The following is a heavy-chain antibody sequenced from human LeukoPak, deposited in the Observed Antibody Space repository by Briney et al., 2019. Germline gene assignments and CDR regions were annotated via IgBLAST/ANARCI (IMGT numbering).Heavy chain of an antibody. CDR1: GYXFTGYY. D-gene: IGHD1-20*01. CDR3: ASDGPTAAITGIGY. V-gene: IGHV1-2*02. J-gene: IGHJ4*02. Sequence: ASVKVSCKASGYXFTGYYIHWVRQAPGQGLEWMGWINPDSGDTKYAQKFQGRVSMTRDTSISTAYMELSSLTSDDTAVYYCASDGPTAAITGIGYWGQGTLVTVSS. CDR2: INPDSGDT.